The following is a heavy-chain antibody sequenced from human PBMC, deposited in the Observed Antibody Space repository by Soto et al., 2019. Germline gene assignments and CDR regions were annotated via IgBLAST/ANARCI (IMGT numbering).Heavy chain of an antibody. CDR2: IWYDGSNK. J-gene: IGHJ4*02. V-gene: IGHV3-33*01. D-gene: IGHD2-2*01. Sequence: TLRLSCAASGFTFSSYGLHWVRQAPGKGLEWVAVIWYDGSNKYYADSVKGRFTISRDNSKNTLYLQMNSLRAEDTAVYYCARGSNCSSTSCYGYLDYWGQGTLVTVSS. CDR3: ARGSNCSSTSCYGYLDY. CDR1: GFTFSSYG.